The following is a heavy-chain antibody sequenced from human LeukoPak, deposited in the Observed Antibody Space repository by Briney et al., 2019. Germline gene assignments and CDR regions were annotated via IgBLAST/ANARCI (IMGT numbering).Heavy chain of an antibody. CDR1: GYTFTGYY. D-gene: IGHD3-22*01. Sequence: ASVKVSCKASGYTFTGYYMHWVRQAPGQGLEWMGWINPNSGGTNYAQKFQGRVTMTRDTSISTAYMELSRLRSDDTAVYYCASAMIVVVLEAFDIWGQGTMVTVSS. CDR3: ASAMIVVVLEAFDI. J-gene: IGHJ3*02. V-gene: IGHV1-2*02. CDR2: INPNSGGT.